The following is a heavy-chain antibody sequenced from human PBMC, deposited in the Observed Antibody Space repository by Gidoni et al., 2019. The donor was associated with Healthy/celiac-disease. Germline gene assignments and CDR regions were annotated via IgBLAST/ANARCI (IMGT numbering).Heavy chain of an antibody. J-gene: IGHJ3*02. V-gene: IGHV4-4*02. CDR3: ARLGITLAYCGGDCYSTTVYAFDI. CDR1: GGSISSSNW. D-gene: IGHD2-21*02. Sequence: QVQLQESGPGLVKPSGTLSLTCAVSGGSISSSNWWSWVRQPPGKGLEWIGEIYHSGSTNYNPSLKSRVTIPVDKSKNQFSLKLSSVTAADTAVYYCARLGITLAYCGGDCYSTTVYAFDIWGQGTMVTVSS. CDR2: IYHSGST.